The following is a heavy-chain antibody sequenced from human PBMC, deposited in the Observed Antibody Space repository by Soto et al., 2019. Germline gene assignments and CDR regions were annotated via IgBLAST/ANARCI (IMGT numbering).Heavy chain of an antibody. V-gene: IGHV3-23*01. CDR3: ARRV. CDR2: ISAGGDST. CDR1: GFTFSLYR. J-gene: IGHJ4*02. Sequence: EVKVLESGGGLVQPGGSLRLSCATSGFTFSLYRMNWVRQAPGKGLEWVSGISAGGDSTYYSDSVKGRFTIFRDNSKNSVYLQMNSLRVEDTAVYYCARRVWCQGTLVSVSS.